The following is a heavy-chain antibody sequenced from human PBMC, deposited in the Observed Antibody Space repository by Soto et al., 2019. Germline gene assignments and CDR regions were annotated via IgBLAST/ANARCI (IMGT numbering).Heavy chain of an antibody. D-gene: IGHD3-22*01. CDR2: IIPILGIA. Sequence: QVQLVQSGAEVKKPGSSVKVSCKASGGTFSSYTISWVRQAPGQGLEWMGRIIPILGIANYAQKFQGRVTITADKSTSTAYMELSSLRSEDTAVYYCATESRYSSGYYAQAPHLHFYYYYYYGMDVWGQGTTVTVSS. V-gene: IGHV1-69*08. CDR1: GGTFSSYT. CDR3: ATESRYSSGYYAQAPHLHFYYYYYYGMDV. J-gene: IGHJ6*02.